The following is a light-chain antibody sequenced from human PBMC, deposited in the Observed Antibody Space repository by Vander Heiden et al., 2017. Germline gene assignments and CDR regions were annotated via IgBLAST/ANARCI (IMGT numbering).Light chain of an antibody. CDR1: QSLLHSNGFNY. CDR3: LQHQSYPLT. Sequence: VTPGEPAAISCRSSQSLLHSNGFNYLDWYLQKPGQSPQLMIFFGSMGGFEFRSRISGSGKRKGMTLSMSRVEPEDVGAYYCLQHQSYPLTFGEGTKVEIK. J-gene: IGKJ4*02. CDR2: FGS. V-gene: IGKV2-28*01.